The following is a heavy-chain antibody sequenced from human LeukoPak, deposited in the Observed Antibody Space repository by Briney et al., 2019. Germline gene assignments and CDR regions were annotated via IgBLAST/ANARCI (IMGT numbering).Heavy chain of an antibody. D-gene: IGHD3-22*01. Sequence: SETLSLTCTVSGYSISSGYYWGWIRQPPGKGLEWIGSIYHSGSTYYNPSLKRRVTISVDTSKNQFSLKLSSVTAADTAVYYCARSRDSSGGIDYWGQGTLVTVSS. CDR2: IYHSGST. CDR1: GYSISSGYY. J-gene: IGHJ4*02. V-gene: IGHV4-38-2*02. CDR3: ARSRDSSGGIDY.